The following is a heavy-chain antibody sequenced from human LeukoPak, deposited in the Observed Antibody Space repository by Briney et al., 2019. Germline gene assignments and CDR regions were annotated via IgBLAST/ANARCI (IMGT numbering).Heavy chain of an antibody. CDR2: INPSGGST. CDR1: GYTFTSYY. CDR3: ARGPHRRTYDRDNWFDP. J-gene: IGHJ5*02. Sequence: ASVKVSFKASGYTFTSYYMHWVRQAPGQGLGGMGIINPSGGSTSYAQKFQGRVTMTGDMSTTTVYMELSSLRSEDTAVYYCARGPHRRTYDRDNWFDPWGQGTLVTVSS. D-gene: IGHD3-3*01. V-gene: IGHV1-46*01.